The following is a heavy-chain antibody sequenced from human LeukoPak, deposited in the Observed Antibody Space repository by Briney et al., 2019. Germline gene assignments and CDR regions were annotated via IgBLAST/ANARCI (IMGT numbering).Heavy chain of an antibody. D-gene: IGHD6-13*01. CDR2: ISSNSSYI. CDR1: GFPYSSYS. Sequence: GGSLTLSCAASGFPYSSYSTNCVRQPPGKGLEWVSYISSNSSYIYYADSVKGRFTISRDNAKNSLYLQMNSLRAEDTAVYYCARDFTLTAAGPEYFQHWGQGTLVTVSS. V-gene: IGHV3-21*01. J-gene: IGHJ1*01. CDR3: ARDFTLTAAGPEYFQH.